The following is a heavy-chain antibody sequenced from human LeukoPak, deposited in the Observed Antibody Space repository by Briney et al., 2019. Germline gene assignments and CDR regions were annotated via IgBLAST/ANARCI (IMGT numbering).Heavy chain of an antibody. J-gene: IGHJ4*02. CDR2: IHFTGSP. D-gene: IGHD3-16*01. CDR3: AKGGGLFEY. CDR1: GGSISGDY. V-gene: IGHV4-59*01. Sequence: SATLSLTCTVSGGSISGDYWTSIRQDPGKGLEWIGYIHFTGSPNSNPSLKSRLTISVDTSKNQFALHLNAVTAADTAVYNCAKGGGLFEYWGQGTLVTVSS.